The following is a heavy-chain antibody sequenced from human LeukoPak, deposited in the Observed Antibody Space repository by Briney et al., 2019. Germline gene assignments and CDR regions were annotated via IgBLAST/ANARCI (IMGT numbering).Heavy chain of an antibody. CDR1: GYTFTSYG. D-gene: IGHD6-19*01. J-gene: IGHJ4*02. V-gene: IGHV1-18*01. CDR3: ARDGLRIAVAGTLDY. CDR2: ISAYNGNT. Sequence: ASVKVSCKASGYTFTSYGISWVRQAPGQGLEWMGWISAYNGNTNYAQKLQGRVAMTTDTSTSTAYMELRSLRSDDTAVYYCARDGLRIAVAGTLDYWGQGTLVIVSS.